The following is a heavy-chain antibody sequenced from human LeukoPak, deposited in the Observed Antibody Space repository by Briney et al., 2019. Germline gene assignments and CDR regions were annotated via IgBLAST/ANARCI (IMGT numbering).Heavy chain of an antibody. CDR2: IIPIFGTA. CDR1: GGTFSSYA. Sequence: GSSVKVSCKASGGTFSSYAISWVRQGPGQGLEWMGGIIPIFGTANYAQKFQGRVTITADKSTSTAYMELSSLRSEDTAVYYCARTLAGPDYFDYWGQGTLVTVSS. D-gene: IGHD6-13*01. V-gene: IGHV1-69*06. J-gene: IGHJ4*02. CDR3: ARTLAGPDYFDY.